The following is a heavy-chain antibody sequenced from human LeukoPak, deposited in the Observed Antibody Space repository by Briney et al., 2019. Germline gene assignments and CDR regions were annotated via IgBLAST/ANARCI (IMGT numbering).Heavy chain of an antibody. CDR2: ISDDGRSK. D-gene: IGHD4-17*01. CDR3: AKRPSDYGDYVSYFDY. CDR1: GFSFISYG. V-gene: IGHV3-30*18. J-gene: IGHJ4*02. Sequence: GGSLRLSCAASGFSFISYGMHWVRQAPGKGLEWVGVISDDGRSKAYADSVKGRFTISRDNSKDTLYLQMNSLRDEDTAVYYCAKRPSDYGDYVSYFDYWGQGTLVTVSS.